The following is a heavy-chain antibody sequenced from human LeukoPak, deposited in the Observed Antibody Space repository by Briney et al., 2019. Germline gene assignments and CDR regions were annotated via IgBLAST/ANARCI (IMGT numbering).Heavy chain of an antibody. D-gene: IGHD3-3*01. CDR2: INSDGSST. CDR3: ARVDYDFWSGYYNGFDP. CDR1: GFTFSSYW. V-gene: IGHV3-74*01. J-gene: IGHJ5*02. Sequence: GGSLRLSCAASGFTFSSYWMHWVRQAPGKGLVWVSRINSDGSSTSYADSVKGRFTISRDNAKNTLYLQMNSLRAEDTAVYYCARVDYDFWSGYYNGFDPWGQGTLVTVSS.